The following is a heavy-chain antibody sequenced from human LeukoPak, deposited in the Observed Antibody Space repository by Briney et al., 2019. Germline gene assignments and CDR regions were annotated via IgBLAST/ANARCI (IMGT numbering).Heavy chain of an antibody. Sequence: PSETLSLTCTVSGGSISSHYWSWIRQPPGKGLEWVGDISYSGSTNYNSSLKSRVTISVDTSKNQFSLKLSSVTAADTAVYYCARAPANNYYGSGSYLDYWGQGTLVTVSS. J-gene: IGHJ4*02. CDR1: GGSISSHY. CDR3: ARAPANNYYGSGSYLDY. D-gene: IGHD3-10*01. V-gene: IGHV4-59*11. CDR2: ISYSGST.